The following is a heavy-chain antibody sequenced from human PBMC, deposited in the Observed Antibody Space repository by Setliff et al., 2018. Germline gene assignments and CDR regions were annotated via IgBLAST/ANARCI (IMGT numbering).Heavy chain of an antibody. CDR3: ARRRYYYDSSGYRWGGFYFDY. Sequence: ASVKVSCKASGYTFTGYYMHWVRQAPGQGLEWMGWIDPNSGGTNYAQKFQGWVTMTRDTSISTAYMELSRLRSDDTAVYYCARRRYYYDSSGYRWGGFYFDYWGQGTLVTVSS. V-gene: IGHV1-2*04. J-gene: IGHJ4*02. CDR2: IDPNSGGT. CDR1: GYTFTGYY. D-gene: IGHD3-22*01.